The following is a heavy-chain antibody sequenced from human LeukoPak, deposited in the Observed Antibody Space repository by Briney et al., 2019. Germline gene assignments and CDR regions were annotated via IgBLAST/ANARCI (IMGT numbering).Heavy chain of an antibody. V-gene: IGHV3-48*03. CDR3: ARDTLNGPFVISLDF. CDR1: GFNFSPYP. CDR2: ISSDGNTE. J-gene: IGHJ4*02. D-gene: IGHD3-9*01. Sequence: PGGSLRLSCAASGFNFSPYPMNWVRQAPGKGLEWVSHISSDGNTEYYLDSVRGRFTMSRDNAKSLLFLQMNSLRAEDTAVYYCARDTLNGPFVISLDFWGQEVLVTVSS.